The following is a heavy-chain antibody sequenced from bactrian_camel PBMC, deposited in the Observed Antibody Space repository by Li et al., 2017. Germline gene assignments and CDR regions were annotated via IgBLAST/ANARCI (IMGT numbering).Heavy chain of an antibody. CDR3: AAGPRLYGGSWSFPRWYEY. D-gene: IGHD6*01. Sequence: HVQLVESGGGSVQAGKSLRLACVASEWPYSTYCMARFRQAPGKEREGVAAIDSEALTNYADSVKGRFTVSKDNAKNTLYLQMSSLKPEDTGMYYCAAGPRLYGGSWSFPRWYEYWGQGTQVTVS. J-gene: IGHJ4*01. CDR2: IDSEALT. CDR1: EWPYSTYC. V-gene: IGHV3S53*01.